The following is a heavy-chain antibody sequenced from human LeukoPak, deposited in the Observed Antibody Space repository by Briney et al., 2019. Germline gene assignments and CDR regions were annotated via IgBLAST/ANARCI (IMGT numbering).Heavy chain of an antibody. V-gene: IGHV1-46*01. CDR1: GYSFTNYY. J-gene: IGHJ4*02. D-gene: IGHD4-17*01. CDR3: ARGVYGAYFDF. CDR2: VNPSGGST. Sequence: GASVTVSCKASGYSFTNYYIHWVRQAPGQGLEWMGIVNPSGGSTTYAQEFQGRVTMTRDTSTSTVYMDLSSLRSDDTAVYFCARGVYGAYFDFWGQGTLVTVSS.